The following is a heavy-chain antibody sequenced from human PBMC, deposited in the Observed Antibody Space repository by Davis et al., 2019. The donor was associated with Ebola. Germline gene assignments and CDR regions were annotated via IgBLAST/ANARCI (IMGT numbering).Heavy chain of an antibody. V-gene: IGHV4-31*03. J-gene: IGHJ6*02. CDR2: IYYSGST. CDR1: GGSISSGSYY. Sequence: LRLSCTVSGGSISSGSYYWSWIRQHPGKGLEWIGYIYYSGSTYYNPSLKSRVTISVDTSKNQFSLKLSSVTAADTAVYYCARVSIISSCMDVWGQGTTVTVSS. CDR3: ARVSIISSCMDV. D-gene: IGHD2/OR15-2a*01.